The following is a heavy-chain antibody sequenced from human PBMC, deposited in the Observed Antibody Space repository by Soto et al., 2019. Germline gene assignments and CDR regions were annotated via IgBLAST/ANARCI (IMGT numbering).Heavy chain of an antibody. Sequence: GGSLRLSCAASGFTFDDYAMHWVRQAPGKGLEWVSGISWNSGSIGYADSVKGRFSISRDNAKNSLYLQMNSLRAEDTALYYCAKERLGATAAFDIWGQGTMVTVSS. D-gene: IGHD1-26*01. CDR2: ISWNSGSI. CDR3: AKERLGATAAFDI. V-gene: IGHV3-9*01. J-gene: IGHJ3*02. CDR1: GFTFDDYA.